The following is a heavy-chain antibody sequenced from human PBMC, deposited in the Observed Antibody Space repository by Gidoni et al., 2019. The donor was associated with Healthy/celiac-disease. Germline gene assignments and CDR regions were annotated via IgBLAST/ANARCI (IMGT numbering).Heavy chain of an antibody. Sequence: QVQLVESGGGAVQPGRSLRLSCAASGFTFSSYAMHWVRQAPGKGLEWVAVISYDGSNKYYADSVKGRFTISRDNSKNTLYLQMNSLRAEDTAVYYCARAALDAFDIWGQGTMVTVSS. J-gene: IGHJ3*02. CDR2: ISYDGSNK. CDR3: ARAALDAFDI. CDR1: GFTFSSYA. V-gene: IGHV3-30-3*01.